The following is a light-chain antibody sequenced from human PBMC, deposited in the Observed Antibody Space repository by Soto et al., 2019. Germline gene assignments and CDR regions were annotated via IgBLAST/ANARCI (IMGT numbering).Light chain of an antibody. V-gene: IGKV3-20*01. CDR2: GAS. CDR3: QQSGSSPYT. J-gene: IGKJ2*01. Sequence: EIVLTQSPGTLSLSPGERVTLSCRASQSVTNNYLAWYQQKPGQAPRLLIYGASSRATGIPDRFSGSGSGTDFTLTISRLEPADFAVYYCQQSGSSPYTFGQGTKLEIK. CDR1: QSVTNNY.